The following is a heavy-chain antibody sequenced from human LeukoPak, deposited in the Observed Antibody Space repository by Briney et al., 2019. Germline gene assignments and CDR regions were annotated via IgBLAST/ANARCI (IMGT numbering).Heavy chain of an antibody. D-gene: IGHD5-18*01. CDR2: TNPSGGST. CDR3: ARVGRYSYGSVAFDI. V-gene: IGHV1-46*01. CDR1: GYTFTSYY. J-gene: IGHJ3*02. Sequence: ASVKVSCKASGYTFTSYYMHWVRQAPGQGLEWMGITNPSGGSTSYAQKFQGRVTMTRDTSTSTVYMELSSLRSEDTAVYYCARVGRYSYGSVAFDIWGQGTMVTVSS.